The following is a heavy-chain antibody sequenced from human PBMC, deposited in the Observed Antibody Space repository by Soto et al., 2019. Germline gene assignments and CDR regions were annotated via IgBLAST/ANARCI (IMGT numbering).Heavy chain of an antibody. CDR2: ISAYNGNT. D-gene: IGHD3-9*01. J-gene: IGHJ6*02. CDR3: ARDNGAYYDILTGYYQYYYGMDV. V-gene: IGHV1-18*01. CDR1: GYTFTSYG. Sequence: GASVKVSCKAFGYTFTSYGISWVRQAPGQGLEWMGWISAYNGNTNYAQKLQGRVTMTTDTSTSTAYMELRSLRSDDTAVYYCARDNGAYYDILTGYYQYYYGMDVWGQGTTVTGSS.